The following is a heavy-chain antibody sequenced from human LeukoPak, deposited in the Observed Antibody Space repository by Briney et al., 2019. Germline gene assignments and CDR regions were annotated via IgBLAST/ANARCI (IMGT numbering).Heavy chain of an antibody. CDR1: GYTFIAYH. D-gene: IGHD3-22*01. CDR3: ARVGYYESSGYYEY. Sequence: ASVKVSCKASGYTFIAYHMHWVRQAPGQGLEWMGRIHPSSGATNYAQRFQGRVTLTRDTSINIAYMELSRLTSDDTAVYYCARVGYYESSGYYEYWGQGTLVTVSS. J-gene: IGHJ4*02. CDR2: IHPSSGAT. V-gene: IGHV1-2*06.